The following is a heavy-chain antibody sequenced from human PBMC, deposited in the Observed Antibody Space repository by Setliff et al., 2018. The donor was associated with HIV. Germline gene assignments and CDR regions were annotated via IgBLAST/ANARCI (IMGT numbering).Heavy chain of an antibody. CDR1: RGSISRYY. CDR2: IYYTGTT. Sequence: SETLSLTCTVSRGSISRYYWSWIRQPPGKGLEWIGYIYYTGTTKYNPSLKSRVTISVDTSKNQFSLKLSSVTAADTAVYYCARGTAYYNFWSGYSQDYYYYMDVWGKGTTVTVSS. J-gene: IGHJ6*03. V-gene: IGHV4-59*12. D-gene: IGHD3-3*01. CDR3: ARGTAYYNFWSGYSQDYYYYMDV.